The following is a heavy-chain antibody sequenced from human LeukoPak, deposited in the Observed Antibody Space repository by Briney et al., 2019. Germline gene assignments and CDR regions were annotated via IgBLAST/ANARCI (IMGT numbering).Heavy chain of an antibody. CDR2: INPSGGST. CDR1: GYTFTSYY. CDR3: ARDRGSGYYRDAFDI. V-gene: IGHV1-46*01. Sequence: ASVKVSCKASGYTFTSYYMHWVRQAPGQGLEWMGIINPSGGSTSYAQKFQGRVTMTRDMSTSTVYMELSSLRSEDTAVYYCARDRGSGYYRDAFDIWGQGTMVTVSS. J-gene: IGHJ3*02. D-gene: IGHD3-22*01.